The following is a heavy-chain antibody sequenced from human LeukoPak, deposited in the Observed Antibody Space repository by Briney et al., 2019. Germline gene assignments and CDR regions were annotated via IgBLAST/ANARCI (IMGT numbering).Heavy chain of an antibody. CDR1: GFTFSSYA. CDR2: ISGSGGST. Sequence: GGSLRLSCAASGFTFSSYAMSWVRQAPGKGLEWVSAISGSGGSTYYADSVKGRFTISRDNSKNTLYLQMNSLRAEDTAVYYCAKPGPGELYYYYGMDVWGQGTTVTVSS. D-gene: IGHD1-26*01. CDR3: AKPGPGELYYYYGMDV. J-gene: IGHJ6*02. V-gene: IGHV3-23*01.